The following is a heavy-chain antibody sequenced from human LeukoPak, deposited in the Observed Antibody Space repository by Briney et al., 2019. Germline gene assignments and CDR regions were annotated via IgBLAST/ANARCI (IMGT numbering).Heavy chain of an antibody. Sequence: SETLSLTCTDSGGSISGSSYYWGWIRQPPGKGLEWIGSIYYSGSTYYNPSLKSRDTISVDTSKNQFSLKLSSVTAADTAVYYCARGIVVVTEYNWSDPWGQGTLVTVSS. CDR3: ARGIVVVTEYNWSDP. CDR2: IYYSGST. J-gene: IGHJ5*02. V-gene: IGHV4-39*07. CDR1: GGSISGSSYY. D-gene: IGHD2-21*02.